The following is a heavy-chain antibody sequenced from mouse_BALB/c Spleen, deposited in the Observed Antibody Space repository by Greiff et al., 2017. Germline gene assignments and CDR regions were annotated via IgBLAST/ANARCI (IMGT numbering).Heavy chain of an antibody. CDR3: ARAEVDWFAY. J-gene: IGHJ3*01. Sequence: QVQLKESGPGLVAPSQSLSITCTVSGFSLTSYGVHWVRQPPGKGLEWLGVIWAGGSTNYNSALMSRLSISKDNSKSQVFLKMNSLQTDDTAMYYCARAEVDWFAYWGQGTLVTVSA. V-gene: IGHV2-9*02. D-gene: IGHD6-1*01. CDR1: GFSLTSYG. CDR2: IWAGGST.